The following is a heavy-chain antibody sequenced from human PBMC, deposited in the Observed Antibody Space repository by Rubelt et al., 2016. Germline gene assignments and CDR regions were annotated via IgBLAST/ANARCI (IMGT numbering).Heavy chain of an antibody. CDR1: GYTFTYCS. J-gene: IGHJ1*01. CDR2: SIPIFGTA. CDR3: ASAVGYQNQGNFQH. D-gene: IGHD3-16*02. Sequence: QVQLGQSEAEVKKPGASVKVSCKASGYTFTYCSLHWLQQAPGQGLEWMGGSIPIFGTANYAQKFQGRVTITADESTSTAYMELSSLRSEDTAVYYCASAVGYQNQGNFQHWGQGTLVTVSS. V-gene: IGHV1-69*01.